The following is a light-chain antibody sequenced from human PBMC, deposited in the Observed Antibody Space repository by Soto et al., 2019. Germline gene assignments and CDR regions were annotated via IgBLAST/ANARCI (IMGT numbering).Light chain of an antibody. J-gene: IGKJ2*01. V-gene: IGKV1-27*01. CDR2: AAC. CDR1: QDISNC. CDR3: QKYNSAPNT. Sequence: DIQMTQSPSSLSASVGDRVTITCRAHQDISNCLAWYQQKPGKVPELLIYAACTLRTGVQSRFSGSGSGTVFTLTINNLQPEDVATYYCQKYNSAPNTFGRGTRLEIK.